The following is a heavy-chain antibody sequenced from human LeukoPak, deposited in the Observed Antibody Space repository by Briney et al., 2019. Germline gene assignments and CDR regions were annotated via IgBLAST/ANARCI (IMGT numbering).Heavy chain of an antibody. J-gene: IGHJ4*02. CDR2: IIPIFGTA. CDR3: ASAYCSGGSCYFDY. Sequence: GASVKVSCKASGGTFSSYAISWVRQAPGQGLEWMGGIIPIFGTANYAQKFQGRVTITADESTSTAYMELSSLRSEDTAVYYCASAYCSGGSCYFDYWGQGTLVTVSS. CDR1: GGTFSSYA. D-gene: IGHD2-15*01. V-gene: IGHV1-69*13.